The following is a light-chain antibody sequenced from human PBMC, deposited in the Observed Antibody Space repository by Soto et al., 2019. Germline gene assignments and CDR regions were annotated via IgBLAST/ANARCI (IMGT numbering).Light chain of an antibody. V-gene: IGLV2-14*01. CDR1: SSDVGGYNY. Sequence: ALTQPASVSGSPGQSITNSCTGTSSDVGGYNYVSWYQQHPGKAPKLMIYEVSNRPSGVSNRFSGSKSGNTASLTISGLQAEDEADYYCSSYTSSSTVVFGGGTKLTVL. CDR2: EVS. CDR3: SSYTSSSTVV. J-gene: IGLJ2*01.